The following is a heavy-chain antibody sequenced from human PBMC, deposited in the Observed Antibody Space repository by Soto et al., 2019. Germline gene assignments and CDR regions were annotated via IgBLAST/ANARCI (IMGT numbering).Heavy chain of an antibody. Sequence: GGSLRLSCAASGFTFSGSDMHWVRQASGKGLEWVGRIRSKANSYATAYAASVKGRFTISRDDSKNRAYLQINSLKTEDTAVYYCASHGSGRPYWGQGTLVTVSS. CDR1: GFTFSGSD. V-gene: IGHV3-73*01. CDR3: ASHGSGRPY. J-gene: IGHJ4*02. CDR2: IRSKANSYAT. D-gene: IGHD3-10*01.